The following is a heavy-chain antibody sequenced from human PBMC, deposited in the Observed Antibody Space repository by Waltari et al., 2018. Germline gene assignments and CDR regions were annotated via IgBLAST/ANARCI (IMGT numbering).Heavy chain of an antibody. CDR1: GGSISSYY. Sequence: QVQLQESGPGLVKPSATLSLTCTVSGGSISSYYWSWIRQPPGKGLEWIGYIYYSGSTNYNPSLKSRVTISVDTSKNQFSLKLSSVTAADTAVYYCARGAVGAVDYWGQGTLVTVSS. CDR3: ARGAVGAVDY. V-gene: IGHV4-59*01. D-gene: IGHD1-26*01. J-gene: IGHJ4*02. CDR2: IYYSGST.